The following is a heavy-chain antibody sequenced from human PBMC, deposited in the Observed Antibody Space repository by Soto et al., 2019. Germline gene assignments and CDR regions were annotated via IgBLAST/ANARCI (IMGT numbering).Heavy chain of an antibody. V-gene: IGHV4-61*01. CDR2: IYDTGST. CDR1: GGSVSSGSYY. D-gene: IGHD2-8*01. CDR3: AREKGPYCTNGVCYTRTHIFDY. J-gene: IGHJ4*02. Sequence: QVQLQESGPGLVKPSETLSLTCTVSGGSVSSGSYYWSWIRQPPGKGLEWIGYIYDTGSTYYNPSLKSRVTRSVDTSKNPFSLKLSSVTAADTAVYYCAREKGPYCTNGVCYTRTHIFDYRGQGTLVTVSS.